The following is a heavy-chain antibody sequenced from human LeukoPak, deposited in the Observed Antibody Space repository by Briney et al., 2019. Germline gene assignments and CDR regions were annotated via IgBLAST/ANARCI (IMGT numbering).Heavy chain of an antibody. J-gene: IGHJ4*02. CDR2: IYYSGST. D-gene: IGHD6-13*01. V-gene: IGHV4-39*07. Sequence: PSETLSLTRTVSGGSISSSSYYWGWIRQPPGKGLEWIGSIYYSGSTYYNPSLKSRVTISVDTSKNQFSLKLSSVTAADTAVYYCARDHVYSSSPVSYYFDYWGQGTLVTVSS. CDR3: ARDHVYSSSPVSYYFDY. CDR1: GGSISSSSYY.